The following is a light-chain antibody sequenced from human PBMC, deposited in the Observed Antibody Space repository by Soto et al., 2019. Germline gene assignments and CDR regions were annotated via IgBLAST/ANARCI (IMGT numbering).Light chain of an antibody. V-gene: IGLV2-23*02. CDR3: SSDAGSTPWV. CDR1: SGDVGSNNL. Sequence: QSALTQPASVSGSPGQSITISCTGTSGDVGSNNLVSWYQQRPGEAPQLIIYEVTKRPSGVSNRFSGSKSGNTASLTISGVQGEEGAEYYCSSDAGSTPWVFGGGTKVTVL. CDR2: EVT. J-gene: IGLJ3*02.